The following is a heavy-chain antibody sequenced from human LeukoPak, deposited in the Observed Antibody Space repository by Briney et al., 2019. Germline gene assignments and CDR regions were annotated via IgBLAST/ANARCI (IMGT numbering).Heavy chain of an antibody. Sequence: GGSLRLSCAASGYTFRNYVIHWVRQAPGKGLEWVAVTSSDLNVKLYADSAKGRFTISRDNSRSTLYLQMNSLRPEDTAIYYCAREGYYGSGSPPSLYFDYWGQGTLVTVSS. CDR3: AREGYYGSGSPPSLYFDY. CDR2: TSSDLNVK. CDR1: GYTFRNYV. J-gene: IGHJ4*02. V-gene: IGHV3-30-3*01. D-gene: IGHD3-10*01.